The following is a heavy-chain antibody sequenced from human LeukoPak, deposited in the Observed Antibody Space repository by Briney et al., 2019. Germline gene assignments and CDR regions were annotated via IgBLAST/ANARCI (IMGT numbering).Heavy chain of an antibody. CDR1: GFTVSNNY. V-gene: IGHV3-53*01. CDR2: SYSDTNT. D-gene: IGHD1-14*01. J-gene: IGHJ3*02. Sequence: PGGSPRLSCTASGFTVSNNYMSWVRQAPGKGLEWVSISYSDTNTNYADSVKGRFTISRDTSQNTLSLQMNSLRAEDTAVYYCVRENRDFNAAFDIWGQGTVVTVSA. CDR3: VRENRDFNAAFDI.